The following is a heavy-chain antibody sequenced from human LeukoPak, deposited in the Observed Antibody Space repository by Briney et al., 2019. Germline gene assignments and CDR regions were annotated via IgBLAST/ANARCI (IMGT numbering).Heavy chain of an antibody. Sequence: PSETLSLTCAVSGYSISSGYYWGWIRQPPGKGLEWIGSIYHSGSTYYNPSLKSRVTISVDTSKNQFSLKLSSVTAADTAVYYCARRPLNLYFDYWGQGTLVTVSS. J-gene: IGHJ4*02. CDR3: ARRPLNLYFDY. CDR2: IYHSGST. CDR1: GYSISSGYY. V-gene: IGHV4-38-2*01. D-gene: IGHD6-6*01.